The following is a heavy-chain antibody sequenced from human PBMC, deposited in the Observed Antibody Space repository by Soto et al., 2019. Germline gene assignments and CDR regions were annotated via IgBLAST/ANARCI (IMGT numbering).Heavy chain of an antibody. CDR1: GGSFSGDY. Sequence: SETLSLTCAAYGGSFSGDYWTWIRQPPGKGLEWIGEVILSGSTSYNPSLKSRVTMSVDTSKDQFSLRLNSLTAADTAVFYCARGTYGSRLAYWGQGTLVTVSS. CDR3: ARGTYGSRLAY. J-gene: IGHJ4*02. V-gene: IGHV4-34*01. CDR2: VILSGST. D-gene: IGHD6-13*01.